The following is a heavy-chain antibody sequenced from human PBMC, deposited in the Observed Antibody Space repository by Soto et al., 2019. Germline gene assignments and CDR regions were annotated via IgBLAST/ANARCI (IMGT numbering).Heavy chain of an antibody. CDR3: ASHLMTAFDV. J-gene: IGHJ3*01. CDR1: GASMNNKY. D-gene: IGHD3-3*02. CDR2: IYYTGST. V-gene: IGHV4-59*01. Sequence: PSETLSLTCSVSGASMNNKYWSWLRQPPGKGLGWIGYIYYTGSTDYNPSLRSRVTILVDTPKNQFSLNLKSVTAADTAVYYCASHLMTAFDVWGQGALVTVS.